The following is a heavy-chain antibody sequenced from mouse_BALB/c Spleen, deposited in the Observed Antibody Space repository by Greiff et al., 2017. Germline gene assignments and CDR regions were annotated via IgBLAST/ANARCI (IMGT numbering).Heavy chain of an antibody. D-gene: IGHD1-1*01. J-gene: IGHJ3*01. Sequence: EVQLQQSGAELVKPGASVKLSCTASGFNIKDTYMHWVKQRPEQGLEWIGRIDPANGNTKYDPKFQGKATITADTSSNTAYLQLSSLTSEDTAVYYCARFSLYYYGSSYVAYWGQGTLVTVSA. CDR3: ARFSLYYYGSSYVAY. V-gene: IGHV14-3*02. CDR2: IDPANGNT. CDR1: GFNIKDTY.